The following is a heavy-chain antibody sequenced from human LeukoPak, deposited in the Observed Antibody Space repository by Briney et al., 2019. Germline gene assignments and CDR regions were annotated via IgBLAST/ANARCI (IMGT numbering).Heavy chain of an antibody. D-gene: IGHD1-26*01. Sequence: ASVKVSCNASGDIFNRCSVSWVRQAPGQGLEWMGGIIPIFGSTNYAQKFQGRVTTTTDQSTRTAYMELNSLSSDDTAVYYCARVGRSRGSLPNSYYYMDVWGKGTTVTVSS. CDR2: IIPIFGST. J-gene: IGHJ6*03. CDR1: GDIFNRCS. CDR3: ARVGRSRGSLPNSYYYMDV. V-gene: IGHV1-69*05.